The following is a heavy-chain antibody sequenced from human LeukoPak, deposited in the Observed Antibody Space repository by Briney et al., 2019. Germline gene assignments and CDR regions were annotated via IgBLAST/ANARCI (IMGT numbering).Heavy chain of an antibody. CDR2: IYYSGST. D-gene: IGHD2-2*01. CDR1: GGSISSSGYY. Sequence: KPSETLSLTCTVSGGSISSSGYYWGWLRQPPGKGLEWIGSIYYSGSTNYNPSLKSRVTISVDTSKNQFSLKLSSVTAADTAVYYCERGLGISHLYCTSTSCYAAYMDVWGKRTTVTVSS. V-gene: IGHV4-39*07. J-gene: IGHJ6*03. CDR3: ERGLGISHLYCTSTSCYAAYMDV.